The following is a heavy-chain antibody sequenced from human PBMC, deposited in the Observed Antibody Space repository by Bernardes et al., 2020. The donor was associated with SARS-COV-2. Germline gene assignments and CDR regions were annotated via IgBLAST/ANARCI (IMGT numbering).Heavy chain of an antibody. CDR2: IIPIFGTA. CDR1: GGTFSSYA. Sequence: SVKVSCKASGGTFSSYAISWVRQAPGQGLEWMGGIIPIFGTANYAQKFQGRVTITADESTSTAYMELSSLRSEDTAVYYCARGGVGATIYYYGMDVWGQGTTVTVSS. V-gene: IGHV1-69*13. J-gene: IGHJ6*02. CDR3: ARGGVGATIYYYGMDV. D-gene: IGHD1-26*01.